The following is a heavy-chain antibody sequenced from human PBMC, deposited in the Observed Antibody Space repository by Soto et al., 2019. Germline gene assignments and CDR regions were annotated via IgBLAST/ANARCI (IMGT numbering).Heavy chain of an antibody. D-gene: IGHD6-6*01. Sequence: PGGSLRLSCAASGFNFGASWMAWVRQAPGKGLEWVADIKQDGSEKNYVDSVKGRVTISRDDAKNSLYLQMNSLRAEDTAVYYCAKDLTGMAARLKYDFDYWGQGTLVTVSS. CDR2: IKQDGSEK. J-gene: IGHJ4*02. V-gene: IGHV3-7*03. CDR1: GFNFGASW. CDR3: AKDLTGMAARLKYDFDY.